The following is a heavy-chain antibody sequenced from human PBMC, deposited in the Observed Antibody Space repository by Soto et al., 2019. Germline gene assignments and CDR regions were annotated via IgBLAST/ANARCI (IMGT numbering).Heavy chain of an antibody. CDR3: ARDMWELRAYYFDY. Sequence: PGGSLRLSCAASGFTFSTYAMTWVRQAPGRGLEWVSAISGSGGSTDYADSVKGRFTISRDNAKNSLYLQMNSLGAEDTAVYYCARDMWELRAYYFDYWGQGTLVTVSS. D-gene: IGHD1-26*01. CDR2: ISGSGGST. CDR1: GFTFSTYA. V-gene: IGHV3-23*01. J-gene: IGHJ4*02.